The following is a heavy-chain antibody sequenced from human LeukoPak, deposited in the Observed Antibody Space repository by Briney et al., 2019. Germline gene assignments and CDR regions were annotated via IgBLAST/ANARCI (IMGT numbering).Heavy chain of an antibody. J-gene: IGHJ4*02. D-gene: IGHD6-19*01. V-gene: IGHV3-48*03. CDR3: ADSGWRNYFDY. Sequence: PGGSLRLSCAASGFTFSSYEMNWVRQAPGKGLEWVSYISSSGSTTYYADSVKGRFTISRDNSKNTLYLQMNSLRAEDTAVYYCADSGWRNYFDYWGQGTLVTVSS. CDR1: GFTFSSYE. CDR2: ISSSGSTT.